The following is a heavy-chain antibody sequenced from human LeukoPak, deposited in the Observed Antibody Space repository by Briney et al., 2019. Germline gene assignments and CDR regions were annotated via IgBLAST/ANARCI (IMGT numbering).Heavy chain of an antibody. D-gene: IGHD6-6*01. CDR2: IYHSGST. V-gene: IGHV4-38-2*01. J-gene: IGHJ4*02. CDR1: GYSISSGYY. Sequence: SETLSLTCAVSGYSISSGYYWGWIRQPPGQGLEWIGSIYHSGSTYYNPSLKSRVTISVDTSKNQFSLKLSSVTAADTAAYYCASLEYSSSAGGYWGQGTLVTVSS. CDR3: ASLEYSSSAGGY.